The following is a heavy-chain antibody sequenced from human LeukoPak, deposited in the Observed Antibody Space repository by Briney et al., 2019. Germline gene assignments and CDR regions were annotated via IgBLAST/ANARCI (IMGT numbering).Heavy chain of an antibody. CDR2: ISAYNGNT. J-gene: IGHJ4*02. CDR1: GGTFSSYA. Sequence: ASVKVSCKASGGTFSSYAISWVRQAPGQGLEWMGWISAYNGNTNYAQKLQGRVTMTTDTSTSTAYMELRSLRSDDTAVYYCARGHSNYPYFDYWGQGTLVTVSS. D-gene: IGHD4-11*01. CDR3: ARGHSNYPYFDY. V-gene: IGHV1-18*01.